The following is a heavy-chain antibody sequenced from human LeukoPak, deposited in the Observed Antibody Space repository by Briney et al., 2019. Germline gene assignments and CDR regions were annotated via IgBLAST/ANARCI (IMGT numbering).Heavy chain of an antibody. CDR3: ARHLPLPGVKDGMDV. V-gene: IGHV4-59*08. D-gene: IGHD1-14*01. CDR1: GGSISSYY. J-gene: IGHJ6*02. Sequence: SETLSLTCTVSGGSISSYYWSWIRQPPGKGLEWIGYIYYSGSTNYNPSLKSRVTISVDTSKNQFSLKPSSVTAADTAVYYCARHLPLPGVKDGMDVWGQGTTVTVSS. CDR2: IYYSGST.